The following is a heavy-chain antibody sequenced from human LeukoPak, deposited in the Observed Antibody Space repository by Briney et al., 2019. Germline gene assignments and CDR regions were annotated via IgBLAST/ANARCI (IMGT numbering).Heavy chain of an antibody. Sequence: ASVKVSCKASGYTFTSYYMHWVRQAPGQGLEWMGIINPSGGSTSYAQKFQGRVTMTRDTSTSTVYMELSSLRSEDTAVYYCARATIWSGYYTEYYFDYWGQGTLVTVSS. CDR1: GYTFTSYY. V-gene: IGHV1-46*01. CDR2: INPSGGST. CDR3: ARATIWSGYYTEYYFDY. D-gene: IGHD3-3*01. J-gene: IGHJ4*02.